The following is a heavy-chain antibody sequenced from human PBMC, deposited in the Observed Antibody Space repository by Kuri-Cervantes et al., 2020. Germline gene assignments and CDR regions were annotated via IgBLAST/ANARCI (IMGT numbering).Heavy chain of an antibody. V-gene: IGHV4-61*02. CDR1: GGSNSSGSYY. Sequence: SETLSLTCTVSGGSNSSGSYYWSWIRQPAGKGLEWIGRIYTSGSTYYNPSLKSRVTISVDRSKNQFSLKLSSVTAADTAVYYCARGPSRYFDLWGRGTLVTVSS. CDR3: ARGPSRYFDL. CDR2: IYTSGST. J-gene: IGHJ2*01.